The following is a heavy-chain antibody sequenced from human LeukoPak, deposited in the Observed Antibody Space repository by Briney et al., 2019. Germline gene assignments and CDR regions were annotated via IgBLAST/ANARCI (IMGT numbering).Heavy chain of an antibody. CDR2: IYTSEST. Sequence: SETLSLTCTVSGGSISSYYWSWIRQPAGKGLEWIGRIYTSESTNYIPSLKSRVTMSVDTSKNQFSLKLSSVTAADTAVCYCARTIAAAGAYYMDVWGKGTTVTVSS. J-gene: IGHJ6*03. D-gene: IGHD6-13*01. V-gene: IGHV4-4*07. CDR3: ARTIAAAGAYYMDV. CDR1: GGSISSYY.